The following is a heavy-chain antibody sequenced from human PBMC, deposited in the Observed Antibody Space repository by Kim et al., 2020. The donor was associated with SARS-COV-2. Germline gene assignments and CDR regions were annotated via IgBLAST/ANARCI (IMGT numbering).Heavy chain of an antibody. J-gene: IGHJ4*02. D-gene: IGHD3-9*01. Sequence: SETLSLTCTVSGGSISSGGYYWSWIRQHPGKGLEWIGYIYYSGSTYYNPSLKSRVTISVDTSKNQFSLKLSSVTAADTAVYYCAAAQNYDILTGPFDYWGQGTLVTVSS. CDR2: IYYSGST. CDR3: AAAQNYDILTGPFDY. CDR1: GGSISSGGYY. V-gene: IGHV4-31*03.